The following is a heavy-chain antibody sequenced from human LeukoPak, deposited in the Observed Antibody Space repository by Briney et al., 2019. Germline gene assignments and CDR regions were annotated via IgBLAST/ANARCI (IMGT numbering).Heavy chain of an antibody. Sequence: SETLSLTCTVSGGSISTYYWSWIRQPPGKGLEWIGYIHYSGRTNYNPSLKSRVTVSVDTSKNQFSLKLSSVTAADTAVYYCARGKIPEYSNYVFDYWGQGTLVTVSS. D-gene: IGHD4-11*01. CDR1: GGSISTYY. CDR3: ARGKIPEYSNYVFDY. V-gene: IGHV4-59*12. J-gene: IGHJ4*02. CDR2: IHYSGRT.